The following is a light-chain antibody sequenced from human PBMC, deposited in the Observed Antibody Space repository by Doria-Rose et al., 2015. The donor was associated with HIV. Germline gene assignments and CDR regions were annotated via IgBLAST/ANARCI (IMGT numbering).Light chain of an antibody. CDR3: QQYYSTPQS. CDR1: QGIRNS. Sequence: QLTQSPYSLSASVGDIVTSTCRAGQGIRNSLAWYQQKPGKAPKLLVYAASTLESGVPSRFSGSGSGTDYTLTISSLQPEDFATYYCQQYYSTPQSFGQAPKPEIK. J-gene: IGKJ2*01. CDR2: AAS. V-gene: IGKV1-NL1*01.